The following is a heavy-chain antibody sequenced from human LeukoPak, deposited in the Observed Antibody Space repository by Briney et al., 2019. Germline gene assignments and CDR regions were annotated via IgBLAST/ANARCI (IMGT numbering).Heavy chain of an antibody. CDR3: GRDYQWAIDY. D-gene: IGHD1-26*01. CDR1: GFTFTRYT. Sequence: GASVKVSCKASGFTFTRYTMHWVRQAPGQRPEWMGWIYAGTGNTKYSRKFQDRVTITRDTSASTVYMELSSLRSEDTTVYYCGRDYQWAIDYWGQGTLVTVSS. CDR2: IYAGTGNT. V-gene: IGHV1-3*01. J-gene: IGHJ4*02.